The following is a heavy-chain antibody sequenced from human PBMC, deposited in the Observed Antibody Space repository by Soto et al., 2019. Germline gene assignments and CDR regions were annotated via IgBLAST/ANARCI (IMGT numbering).Heavy chain of an antibody. CDR3: AHGGSLAFLDY. D-gene: IGHD3-3*02. CDR1: GFSLSTRGVS. Sequence: SGPTLVNPTQTLTLTCTFSGFSLSTRGVSVAWIRQPPGKALEWLALIYWDDDKRYSPSLKSRVTITKDTSKNQVVLTMTNMDPVDTATHYCAHGGSLAFLDYWGQGTLVTVSS. CDR2: IYWDDDK. V-gene: IGHV2-5*02. J-gene: IGHJ4*02.